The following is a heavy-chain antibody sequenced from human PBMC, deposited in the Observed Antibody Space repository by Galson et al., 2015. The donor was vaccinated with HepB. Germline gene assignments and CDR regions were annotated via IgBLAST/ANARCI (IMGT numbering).Heavy chain of an antibody. CDR1: GFTFSSYG. V-gene: IGHV3-33*01. CDR3: ARDLGFWAGMDV. D-gene: IGHD3-3*01. Sequence: SLRLSCAASGFTFSSYGMHWVRQAPGKGLEWVAVIWYDGSNKYYADSVKGRFTISRDNSKNTLYLQMNSLRAEDTAVYYCARDLGFWAGMDVWGQGTTVTVSS. J-gene: IGHJ6*02. CDR2: IWYDGSNK.